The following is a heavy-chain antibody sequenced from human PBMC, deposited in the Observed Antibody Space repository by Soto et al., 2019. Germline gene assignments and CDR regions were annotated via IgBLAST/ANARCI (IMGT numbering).Heavy chain of an antibody. Sequence: PGGSLRLSCAASGYTFSTYPMHWVRQAPGKGLEWVTVIRHDGSMIDYADSVKGRFTISRDNSKNTLYLQMNSLRVEDTAVYYCARQYYDILTGYFNAIDYWGQGTQVTVSS. V-gene: IGHV3-33*01. CDR2: IRHDGSMI. J-gene: IGHJ4*02. CDR1: GYTFSTYP. CDR3: ARQYYDILTGYFNAIDY. D-gene: IGHD3-9*01.